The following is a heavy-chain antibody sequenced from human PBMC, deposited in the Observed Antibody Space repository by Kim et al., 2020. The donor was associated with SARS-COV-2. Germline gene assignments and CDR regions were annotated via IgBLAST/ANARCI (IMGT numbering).Heavy chain of an antibody. J-gene: IGHJ4*02. CDR1: GFTFSSYG. V-gene: IGHV3-33*01. D-gene: IGHD6-19*01. CDR2: IWYDGSNK. Sequence: GGSLRLSCAASGFTFSSYGMHWVRQAPGKGLEWVAVIWYDGSNKYYADSVKGRFTISRDNSKNTLYLQMNSLRAEDTAVYYCAREDSSGPTPPGDPPLPRYWGQGTLVTVSS. CDR3: AREDSSGPTPPGDPPLPRY.